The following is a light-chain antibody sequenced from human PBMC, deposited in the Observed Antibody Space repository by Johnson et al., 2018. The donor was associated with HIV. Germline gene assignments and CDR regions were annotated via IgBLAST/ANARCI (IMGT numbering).Light chain of an antibody. CDR2: DNN. V-gene: IGLV1-51*01. CDR1: SSNIANNY. CDR3: GTWDSSLSAFYV. J-gene: IGLJ1*01. Sequence: QSVLTQPPSVSAAPGQKVTISCSGCSSNIANNYVSWYQQLPGTAPKLLIYDNNKRPSGIPDRFSGSKSGTSATLGITGLQTGDEADYYCGTWDSSLSAFYVFGTGTKVTVL.